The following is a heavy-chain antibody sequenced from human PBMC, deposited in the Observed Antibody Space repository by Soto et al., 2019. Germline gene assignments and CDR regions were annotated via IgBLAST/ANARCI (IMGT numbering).Heavy chain of an antibody. CDR1: GFTFVIFS. Sequence: PGGSLSLPCAAFGFTFVIFSMTWAGQAPGMGLEWFSYIDSKTTTIYYADSVKGRFTISRDNSRNSLYLQMNSLRDEDTVVYYCARQTWDYHSSNFDYWGLGTLVTVSS. V-gene: IGHV3-48*02. J-gene: IGHJ4*02. D-gene: IGHD3-16*01. CDR3: ARQTWDYHSSNFDY. CDR2: IDSKTTTI.